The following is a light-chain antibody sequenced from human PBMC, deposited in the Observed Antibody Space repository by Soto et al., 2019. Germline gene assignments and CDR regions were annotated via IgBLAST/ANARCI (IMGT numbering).Light chain of an antibody. CDR2: GSS. CDR3: HHYGSSRT. CDR1: QSVSSSY. Sequence: EIVLTQSPGTLSLSPGERATLSCRASQSVSSSYLAWYQQKPGQAPRLLIYGSSSRATGIPDRFSGSGSGTDFTLTINRLEPEDFAVYYCHHYGSSRTFGQGTKVEIK. J-gene: IGKJ1*01. V-gene: IGKV3-20*01.